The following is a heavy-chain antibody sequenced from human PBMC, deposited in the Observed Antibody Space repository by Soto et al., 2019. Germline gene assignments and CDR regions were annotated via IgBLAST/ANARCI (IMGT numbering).Heavy chain of an antibody. V-gene: IGHV4-59*01. CDR2: IYYGGST. D-gene: IGHD1-26*01. J-gene: IGHJ4*02. CDR1: GGSISSYY. CDR3: ARDGVSGNDY. Sequence: SETLSLTCTVSGGSISSYYWSWIRQPPGKGLEWIGYIYYGGSTNYNPSLKSRVTISVDTSKNQFSLKLSSVTAADTAVYYCARDGVSGNDYWGQGTLVTVSS.